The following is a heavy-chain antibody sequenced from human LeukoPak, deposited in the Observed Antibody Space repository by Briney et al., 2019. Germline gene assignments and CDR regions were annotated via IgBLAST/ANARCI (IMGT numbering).Heavy chain of an antibody. J-gene: IGHJ4*02. CDR1: GLTVSNHH. CDR2: ISGSGGRT. CDR3: AKDPMVRGLTYDN. D-gene: IGHD3-10*01. V-gene: IGHV3-23*01. Sequence: GGSLRLSCGASGLTVSNHHMSWVRQTPGKGLEWVSGISGSGGRTDYADSVKGRFTISRDNSKNTLHLQMNSLRAEDTAVYYCAKDPMVRGLTYDNWGQGTLVTVSS.